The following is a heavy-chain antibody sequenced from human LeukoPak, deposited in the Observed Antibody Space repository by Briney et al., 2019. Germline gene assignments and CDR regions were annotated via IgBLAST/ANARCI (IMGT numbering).Heavy chain of an antibody. Sequence: GGSLRLSCAASGFTVSSNYMSWVRQAPGKGLEWVSVIYSGGSTYYADSVKGRFTISRDNSKNTLYLQMNSLRAEDTAVYYCAVPRNYYDSRGYRPLDYWGQGTLVTVSS. J-gene: IGHJ4*02. CDR2: IYSGGST. CDR1: GFTVSSNY. D-gene: IGHD3-22*01. V-gene: IGHV3-66*01. CDR3: AVPRNYYDSRGYRPLDY.